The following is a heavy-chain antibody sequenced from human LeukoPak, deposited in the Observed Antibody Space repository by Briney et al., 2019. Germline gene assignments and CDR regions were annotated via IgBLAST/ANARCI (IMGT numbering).Heavy chain of an antibody. CDR1: GFTVSSNY. CDR3: ARDLESGGPFDY. CDR2: IYSGGST. V-gene: IGHV3-66*01. D-gene: IGHD3-10*01. J-gene: IGHJ4*02. Sequence: PGGSLSLSCAASGFTVSSNYMSWVRQAPGKGLEWVSVIYSGGSTYYADSVKGRFTISRDNSKNTLYLQMNSLGAEDTAVYYCARDLESGGPFDYWGQGTLVTVSS.